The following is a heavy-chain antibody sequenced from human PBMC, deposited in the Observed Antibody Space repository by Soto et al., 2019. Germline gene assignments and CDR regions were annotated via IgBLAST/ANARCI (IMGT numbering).Heavy chain of an antibody. J-gene: IGHJ5*02. D-gene: IGHD5-12*01. CDR3: ARDGRVRWLQFRKNWFEP. CDR2: INPTSGGT. CDR1: GYPFTDYY. V-gene: IGHV1-2*04. Sequence: GSVKVLFKASGYPFTDYYMHFVRQAPEQGLEWMGWINPTSGGTNYAQKFHVWVTMTRDTSISTAYMDLSRLRSDDTALYYCARDGRVRWLQFRKNWFEPWGPGTLV.